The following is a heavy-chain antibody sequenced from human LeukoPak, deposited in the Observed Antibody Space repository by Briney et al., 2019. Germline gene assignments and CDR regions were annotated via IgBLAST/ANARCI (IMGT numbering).Heavy chain of an antibody. CDR3: ARGSVSGSYFSDY. CDR2: ISSSSSYI. V-gene: IGHV3-21*01. D-gene: IGHD1-26*01. CDR1: GFTFSSYS. Sequence: GGSLRPSCAASGFTFSSYSMNWVRQAPGKGLEWVSSISSSSSYIYYADSVKGRFTISRDNAKNSLYLQMNSLRAEDTAVYYCARGSVSGSYFSDYWGQGTLVTVSS. J-gene: IGHJ4*02.